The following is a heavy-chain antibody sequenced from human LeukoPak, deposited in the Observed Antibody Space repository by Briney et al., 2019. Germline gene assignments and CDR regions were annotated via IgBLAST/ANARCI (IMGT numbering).Heavy chain of an antibody. CDR3: ARWMTTVITPDY. V-gene: IGHV1-2*02. J-gene: IGHJ4*02. Sequence: ASEKVSCKASGYTFNGYYLHWVRQAPGQGLEWMGWINPNSGGTNYAQKFQGRVTMTRDTSISTAYMELSRLRSDDTAVYYCARWMTTVITPDYWGQGTLVTVSS. D-gene: IGHD4-11*01. CDR2: INPNSGGT. CDR1: GYTFNGYY.